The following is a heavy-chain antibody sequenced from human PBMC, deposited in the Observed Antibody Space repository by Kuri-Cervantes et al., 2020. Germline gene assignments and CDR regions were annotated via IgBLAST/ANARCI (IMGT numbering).Heavy chain of an antibody. D-gene: IGHD3-10*01. V-gene: IGHV2-5*05. CDR1: GFSLSTSGVG. CDR2: IYWDDDK. Sequence: SSPTLVKPTQTLTLTCTFPGFSLSTSGVGVGWIRQPPGKALEWLALIYWDDDKRYGPSLKSRLTITKDTSKNQVVLTVTNMDPVDTATYYCAHITYRYYNFYYMDVWGKGTTVTVSS. J-gene: IGHJ6*03. CDR3: AHITYRYYNFYYMDV.